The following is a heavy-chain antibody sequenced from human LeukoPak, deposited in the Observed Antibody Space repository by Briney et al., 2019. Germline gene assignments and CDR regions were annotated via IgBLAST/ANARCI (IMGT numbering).Heavy chain of an antibody. V-gene: IGHV4-34*01. J-gene: IGHJ4*02. Sequence: NPSETLSLTCAVYGGSFSGYYWSWIRQPPGKGLEWIGEINHSGSTNYNPSLKSRVTISVDTSKNQFSLKLSSVTAADTAVYYCARGQNPYYYDSSGYYYDYWGQGTLVTVSS. CDR1: GGSFSGYY. CDR2: INHSGST. CDR3: ARGQNPYYYDSSGYYYDY. D-gene: IGHD3-22*01.